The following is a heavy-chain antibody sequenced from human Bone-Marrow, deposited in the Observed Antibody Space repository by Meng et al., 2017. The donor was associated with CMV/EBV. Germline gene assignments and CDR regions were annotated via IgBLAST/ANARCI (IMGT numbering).Heavy chain of an antibody. Sequence: KVSCKGSGYTFTSYVIAWVRQMPGKGLEWMGIIYPSDSDTRYSPSFQGQVTISADKSISTAYLQWSSLKASDTAIYYCARLEGPRYSSDWGQGTLVTVSS. D-gene: IGHD6-19*01. CDR1: GYTFTSYV. J-gene: IGHJ4*02. CDR2: IYPSDSDT. V-gene: IGHV5-51*01. CDR3: ARLEGPRYSSD.